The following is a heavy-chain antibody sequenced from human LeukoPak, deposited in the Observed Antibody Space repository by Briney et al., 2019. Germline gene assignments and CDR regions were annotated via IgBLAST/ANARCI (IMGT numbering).Heavy chain of an antibody. CDR2: ISGSGGST. CDR1: GFTFSSYA. Sequence: SGGSLRLSCAASGFTFSSYAMSWVRQAPGKGLEWVSAISGSGGSTYYADSVKGRFTISRDNSKNTLYLQMNSLRPEDTAVYYCARDVQYYFDYWGQGTLVTVSS. CDR3: ARDVQYYFDY. J-gene: IGHJ4*02. V-gene: IGHV3-23*01.